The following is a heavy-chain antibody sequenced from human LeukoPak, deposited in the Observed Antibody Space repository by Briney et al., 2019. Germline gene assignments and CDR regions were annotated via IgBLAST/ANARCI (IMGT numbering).Heavy chain of an antibody. D-gene: IGHD1-26*01. V-gene: IGHV3-48*04. CDR2: ISSSSSTI. Sequence: PGGSLRLSCAASGFTFSSYSMNWVRQAPGKGLEWVSYISSSSSTIYYADSVKGRFTISRDNAKNSLYLQMSSLRAEDTAVYYCARVIIVGATGIWGQGTMVTVSS. CDR1: GFTFSSYS. CDR3: ARVIIVGATGI. J-gene: IGHJ3*02.